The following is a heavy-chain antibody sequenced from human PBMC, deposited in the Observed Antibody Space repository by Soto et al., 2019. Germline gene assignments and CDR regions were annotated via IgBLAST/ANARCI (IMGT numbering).Heavy chain of an antibody. CDR2: ISYDGSNK. Sequence: PGGSLRFSCAASGFTFSSYGMHWVRQAPGKGLEWVAVISYDGSNKYYADSVKGRFTISRDNSKNTLYLQMNSLRAEDTAVYYCAKDDYGSSGSENAFDIWGQGTMVTVSS. CDR1: GFTFSSYG. V-gene: IGHV3-30*18. J-gene: IGHJ3*02. D-gene: IGHD3-22*01. CDR3: AKDDYGSSGSENAFDI.